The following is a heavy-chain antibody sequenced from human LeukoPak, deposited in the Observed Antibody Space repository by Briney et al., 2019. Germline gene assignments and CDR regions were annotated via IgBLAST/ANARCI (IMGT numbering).Heavy chain of an antibody. CDR3: ARGGTLSLRLFLYYFDY. V-gene: IGHV1-69*13. J-gene: IGHJ4*02. Sequence: GASVKVSCKASGGTFSSYAISWVRQAPGQGLEWMGGIIPIFGTANYAQKFQGRVTITADESTSTAYMELSSLRSEDTAVYYCARGGTLSLRLFLYYFDYWGQGTLVTVSS. D-gene: IGHD3-22*01. CDR1: GGTFSSYA. CDR2: IIPIFGTA.